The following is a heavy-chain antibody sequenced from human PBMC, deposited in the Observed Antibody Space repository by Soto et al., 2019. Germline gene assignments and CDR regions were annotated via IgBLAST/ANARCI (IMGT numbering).Heavy chain of an antibody. Sequence: QITLKESGPTLAKPTQTLTLTCTFSGFSLSTSGVGVGWIRQPPGKALEWLALIYWDDDKRYSPSLKSRLTITKDTSKNQVVLTMTNMDPVDTATYYCAHFFAGGTPDYFDYWGQGTLVTVSS. V-gene: IGHV2-5*02. D-gene: IGHD2-15*01. CDR3: AHFFAGGTPDYFDY. CDR2: IYWDDDK. CDR1: GFSLSTSGVG. J-gene: IGHJ4*02.